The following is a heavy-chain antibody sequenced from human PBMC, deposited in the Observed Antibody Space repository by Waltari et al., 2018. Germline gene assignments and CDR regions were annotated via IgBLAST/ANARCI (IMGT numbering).Heavy chain of an antibody. D-gene: IGHD5-12*01. V-gene: IGHV1-3*01. CDR3: TRGIKRGYSSGPENFDY. Sequence: QVQLVQSGAEVKKPGASVKVSCKASGYTFTTFSMHWVRQAPGQRLGGMGWINVGNGDRKYSQNFQGRVTFTRDTSANTAYMELSSLRSEDTAVYYCTRGIKRGYSSGPENFDYWGQGTLVTVSS. J-gene: IGHJ4*02. CDR2: INVGNGDR. CDR1: GYTFTTFS.